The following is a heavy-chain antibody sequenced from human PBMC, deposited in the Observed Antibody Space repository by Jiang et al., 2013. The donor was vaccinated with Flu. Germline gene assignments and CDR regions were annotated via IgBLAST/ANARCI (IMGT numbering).Heavy chain of an antibody. CDR3: ARRAGTVVVAAANAFDI. V-gene: IGHV4-39*01. CDR1: GGSISSSSHY. J-gene: IGHJ3*02. CDR2: IYYTGST. Sequence: LLKPSETLSLTCTVSGGSISSSSHYWGWIRQPPGKGLEWIGSIYYTGSTHGNPSLKSRVAISVDTSKNQFSLKLSSVTAADTAVYYCARRAGTVVVAAANAFDIWGHGTMVTVSS. D-gene: IGHD2-15*01.